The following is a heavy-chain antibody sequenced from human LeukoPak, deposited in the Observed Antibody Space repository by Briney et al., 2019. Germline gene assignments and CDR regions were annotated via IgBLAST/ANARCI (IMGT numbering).Heavy chain of an antibody. CDR3: ARDLGLYYDTSDNWFDP. J-gene: IGHJ5*02. D-gene: IGHD3-22*01. CDR1: GFTVSSNY. Sequence: GGSLRLSCAASGFTVSSNYMSWVRQAPGKGLVWVSRINSDGINTSYADSVKGRFTISRDNAKNTLNLQMNSLRAEDTAVYYCARDLGLYYDTSDNWFDPWGQGTLVTVSS. V-gene: IGHV3-74*01. CDR2: INSDGINT.